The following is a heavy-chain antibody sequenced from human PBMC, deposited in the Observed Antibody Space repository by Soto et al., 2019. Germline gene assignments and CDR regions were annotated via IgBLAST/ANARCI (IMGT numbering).Heavy chain of an antibody. V-gene: IGHV3-48*01. CDR3: AKTYSSGRGAFDV. Sequence: GGSLRLSCAASGFTFSSYGVSWVRQAPGKGLEWVSYISSGSSTIYYADSVKGRFTISRDNAQNSLYLQMNSLRAEDTAVYYCAKTYSSGRGAFDVWGQGTMVTVSS. D-gene: IGHD6-19*01. CDR1: GFTFSSYG. CDR2: ISSGSSTI. J-gene: IGHJ3*01.